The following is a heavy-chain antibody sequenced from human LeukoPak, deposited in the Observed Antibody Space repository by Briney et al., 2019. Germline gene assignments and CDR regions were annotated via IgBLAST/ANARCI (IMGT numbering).Heavy chain of an antibody. CDR1: GFTLSSYA. V-gene: IGHV3-23*01. Sequence: GGSLRLSCAASGFTLSSYAMSWVRQGPGKGLEWVSAISVSGNTYHADSVKGRFTISRDSSKNTLYLQMNSLRAEDTAVYYCAKIENPLYYYDSSGYMVYWGQGTLVTVSS. J-gene: IGHJ4*02. CDR2: ISVSGNT. D-gene: IGHD3-22*01. CDR3: AKIENPLYYYDSSGYMVY.